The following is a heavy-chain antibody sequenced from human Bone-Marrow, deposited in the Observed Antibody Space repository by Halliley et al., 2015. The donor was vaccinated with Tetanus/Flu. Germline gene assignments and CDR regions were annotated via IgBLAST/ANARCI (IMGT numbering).Heavy chain of an antibody. Sequence: TLSLTCGVSGGSISSDNWWGWVRQPPGKGLEWIGEIYHTGSTSYNPSLKSRVTISVDKSKNQFSLNLTSVTAADTAMYYCARLMARLNYGMDVWGRGTTVTVSS. CDR3: ARLMARLNYGMDV. V-gene: IGHV4-4*02. J-gene: IGHJ6*02. D-gene: IGHD2-8*01. CDR1: GGSISSDNW. CDR2: IYHTGST.